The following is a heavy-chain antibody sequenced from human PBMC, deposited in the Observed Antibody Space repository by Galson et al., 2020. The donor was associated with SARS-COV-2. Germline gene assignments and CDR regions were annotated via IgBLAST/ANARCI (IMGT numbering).Heavy chain of an antibody. J-gene: IGHJ4*02. CDR3: ARDQTGYDFWSGPLGANFDY. CDR1: GFTFSSYS. Sequence: GGSLRLSCAASGFTFSSYSMNWVRQAPGKGLEWVSSISSSSSYIYYADSVKGRFTISRDNAKNSLYLQMNSLRAEDTAVYYCARDQTGYDFWSGPLGANFDYWGQGTLVTVSS. CDR2: ISSSSSYI. D-gene: IGHD3-3*01. V-gene: IGHV3-21*01.